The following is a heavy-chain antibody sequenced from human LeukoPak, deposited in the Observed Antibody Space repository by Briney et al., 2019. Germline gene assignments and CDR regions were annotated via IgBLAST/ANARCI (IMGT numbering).Heavy chain of an antibody. Sequence: SETLSLTCTVSRGSISSYYWSWIRQPPGKGLEWIGYIHYNESTNYNPSLKSRVTISVDTSKNKFSLKLSSVTAADTAVYYCARRYSDYVPLDYWGQGTLVTVSS. CDR1: RGSISSYY. J-gene: IGHJ4*02. V-gene: IGHV4-59*08. D-gene: IGHD5-12*01. CDR3: ARRYSDYVPLDY. CDR2: IHYNEST.